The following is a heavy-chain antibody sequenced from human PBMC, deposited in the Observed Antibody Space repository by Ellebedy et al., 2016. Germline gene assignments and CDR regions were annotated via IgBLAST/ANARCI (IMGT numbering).Heavy chain of an antibody. CDR2: ISGSGGHT. CDR1: GFTFSSYA. CDR3: ARDLSSSGWSFDS. Sequence: GGSLRLSXAASGFTFSSYAMTWVRQAPGKGLEWVSAISGSGGHTYYADSVKGRFTISRDNAKDTLFLQMNSLSAEDTAFYYCARDLSSSGWSFDSWGQGTLVTVSS. J-gene: IGHJ4*02. D-gene: IGHD6-19*01. V-gene: IGHV3-23*01.